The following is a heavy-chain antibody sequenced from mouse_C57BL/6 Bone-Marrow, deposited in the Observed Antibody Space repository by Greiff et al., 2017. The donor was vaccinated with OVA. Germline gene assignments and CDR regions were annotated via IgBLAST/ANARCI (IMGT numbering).Heavy chain of an antibody. CDR3: APTVVDAMDY. V-gene: IGHV1-19*01. CDR1: GYTFTDYY. J-gene: IGHJ4*01. CDR2: INPYNGGT. Sequence: VQLKESGPVLVKPGASVKMSCKASGYTFTDYYMNWVKQSHGKSLEWIGVINPYNGGTSYNQKFKGKATLTVDKSSSTAYMELNSLTSEDSAVYYCAPTVVDAMDYWGQGTSVTVSS. D-gene: IGHD1-1*01.